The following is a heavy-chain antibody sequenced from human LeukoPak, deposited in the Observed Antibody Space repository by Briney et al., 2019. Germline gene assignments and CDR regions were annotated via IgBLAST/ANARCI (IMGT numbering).Heavy chain of an antibody. Sequence: ASVKVSCKASGYTFTNYYMHWVRQAPGQGLEWMGRINPNSSDTNYAQKFQGRVTMTRDTSISTAYMELNRVRSDDTAVYYCASFEVGAWGQGTLVTVSS. CDR1: GYTFTNYY. CDR2: INPNSSDT. D-gene: IGHD3-10*01. J-gene: IGHJ5*02. V-gene: IGHV1-2*06. CDR3: ASFEVGA.